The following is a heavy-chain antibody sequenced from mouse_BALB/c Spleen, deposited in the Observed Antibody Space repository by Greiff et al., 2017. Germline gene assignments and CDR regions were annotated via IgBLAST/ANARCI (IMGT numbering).Heavy chain of an antibody. J-gene: IGHJ4*01. D-gene: IGHD1-2*01. CDR3: ARPTATVGYAMDY. CDR2: ISSGGSYT. CDR1: GFTFSSFG. V-gene: IGHV5-9-3*01. Sequence: EVQGVESGGGLVQPGGSRKLSCAASGFTFSSFGMHWVRQAPEKRLEWVATISSGGSYTYYPDSVKGRFTISRDNAKNTLYLQMSSLRSEDTAMYYCARPTATVGYAMDYWGQGTSVTVSS.